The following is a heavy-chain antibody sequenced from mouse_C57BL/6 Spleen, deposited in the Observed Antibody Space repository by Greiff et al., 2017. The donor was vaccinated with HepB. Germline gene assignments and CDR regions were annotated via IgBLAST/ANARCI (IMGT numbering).Heavy chain of an antibody. CDR3: ARKITTVVVPFDY. Sequence: VQLQQSGPELVKPGASVKISCKASGYAFSSSWMNWVKQRPGKGLEWIGRIYPGDGDTNYNGKFKGKATLTADKSSSTAYMQLSSLTSEDSAVYFCARKITTVVVPFDYWGQGTTLTVSS. D-gene: IGHD1-1*01. J-gene: IGHJ2*01. CDR2: IYPGDGDT. V-gene: IGHV1-82*01. CDR1: GYAFSSSW.